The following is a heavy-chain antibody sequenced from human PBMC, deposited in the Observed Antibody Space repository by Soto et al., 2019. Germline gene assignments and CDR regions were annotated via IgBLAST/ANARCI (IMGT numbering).Heavy chain of an antibody. CDR3: ARPRYSSSWYATVFDY. V-gene: IGHV1-18*01. CDR1: GYTFTSYG. D-gene: IGHD6-13*01. CDR2: ISAYNGDT. Sequence: ASVKVSCKASGYTFTSYGISWVRQAPGQGLEWMGWISAYNGDTNYAQKLQGRVTMTTDTSTSTAYMELRSLRSDDTAVYYCARPRYSSSWYATVFDYWGQGTLVTVSS. J-gene: IGHJ4*02.